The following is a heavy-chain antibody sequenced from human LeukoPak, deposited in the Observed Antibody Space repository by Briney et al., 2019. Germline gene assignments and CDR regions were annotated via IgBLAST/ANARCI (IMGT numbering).Heavy chain of an antibody. Sequence: PSETLSLTCTVSGGSISSSSYYWGWIRQPPGKGLEWIGSIYYSGSTYYNPSLKSRVTISVDTSKNQFSLKLSSVTAADTAVYYCASLSLGRSSLDYWGQGTLVTVSS. D-gene: IGHD6-13*01. V-gene: IGHV4-39*01. CDR3: ASLSLGRSSLDY. J-gene: IGHJ4*02. CDR1: GGSISSSSYY. CDR2: IYYSGST.